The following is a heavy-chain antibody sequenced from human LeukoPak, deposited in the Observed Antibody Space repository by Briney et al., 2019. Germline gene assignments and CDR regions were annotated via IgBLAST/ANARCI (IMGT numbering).Heavy chain of an antibody. V-gene: IGHV3-7*01. CDR2: IDKHGNGK. CDR1: GFTFSISW. CDR3: ARDAGWGYYDL. Sequence: GGSLRLSCVASGFTFSISWVTWVRQAPGQGLEWVANIDKHGNGKYYVDSVKGRFAVSRDYASNSVFLQMDSLRAEDTSVYCCARDAGWGYYDLWGQGTPVTVSS. J-gene: IGHJ4*02. D-gene: IGHD1-26*01.